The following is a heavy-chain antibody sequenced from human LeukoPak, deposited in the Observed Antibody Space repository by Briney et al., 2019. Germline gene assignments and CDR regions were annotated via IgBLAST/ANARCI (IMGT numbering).Heavy chain of an antibody. CDR3: AKDSSGYYPHAFDI. CDR1: GFTFSSYG. CDR2: ISGSGGST. D-gene: IGHD3-22*01. J-gene: IGHJ3*02. Sequence: AGGSLRLSCTASGFTFSSYGMSWVRQAPGKGLEWVSAISGSGGSTYYADSVKGRFTISRDNSKNTLYLQMNSLRAEDTAVYYCAKDSSGYYPHAFDIWGQGTMVTVSS. V-gene: IGHV3-23*01.